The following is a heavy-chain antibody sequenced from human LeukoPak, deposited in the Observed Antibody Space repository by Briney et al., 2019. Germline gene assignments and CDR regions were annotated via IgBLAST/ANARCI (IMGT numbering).Heavy chain of an antibody. V-gene: IGHV3-30*03. CDR3: ARDLEGAFDI. CDR2: ISYDGSNK. Sequence: PGGTLRLSCAASGFTFKNYGMSWVRQAPGKGLEWVAVISYDGSNKYYADSVKGRFTISRDNSKNTLYLQMNSLRAEDTAVYYCARDLEGAFDIWGQGTMVTVSS. J-gene: IGHJ3*02. CDR1: GFTFKNYG.